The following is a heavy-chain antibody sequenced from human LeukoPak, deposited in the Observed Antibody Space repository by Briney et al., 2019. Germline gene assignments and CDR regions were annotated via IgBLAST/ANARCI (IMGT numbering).Heavy chain of an antibody. CDR2: INQDASET. CDR1: GITFSSYW. Sequence: GGSLRLSCAASGITFSSYWMSWVRQAPGKGLEWVANINQDASETQYAYSVQGRFTISRDNAKNSLYVQMNSLRVEDTAIYYCCVYKAANWFDPWGQGTLVTVSS. D-gene: IGHD5/OR15-5a*01. V-gene: IGHV3-7*01. CDR3: CVYKAANWFDP. J-gene: IGHJ5*02.